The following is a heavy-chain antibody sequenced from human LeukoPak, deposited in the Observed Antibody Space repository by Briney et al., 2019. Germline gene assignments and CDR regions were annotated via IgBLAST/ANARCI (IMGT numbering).Heavy chain of an antibody. J-gene: IGHJ1*01. CDR2: IGAGGDT. CDR3: VKDPAYSSSWLKAAYFQH. Sequence: GGSLRLSCAASGFTFSTFDMHWVRQATGKGLEWVSAIGAGGDTYYPGSVKGRFTISRENARNSLYLQTNSLRAEDTAVYYCVKDPAYSSSWLKAAYFQHWGQGTLVTVSS. CDR1: GFTFSTFD. D-gene: IGHD6-13*01. V-gene: IGHV3-13*04.